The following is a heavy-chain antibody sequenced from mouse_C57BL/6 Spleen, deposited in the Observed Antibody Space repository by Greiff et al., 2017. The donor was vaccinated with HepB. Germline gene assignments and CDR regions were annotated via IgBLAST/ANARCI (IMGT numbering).Heavy chain of an antibody. V-gene: IGHV1-66*01. CDR3: AKGNGNYDWYFDV. D-gene: IGHD2-1*01. CDR2: IYPGSGNT. J-gene: IGHJ1*03. CDR1: GYSFTSYY. Sequence: QVQLKESGPGLVKPGASVKISCKASGYSFTSYYIHWVKQRPGQGLEWIGWIYPGSGNTKYNEKFKGKATLTADTSSSTAYMQLSSLTSEDSAVYYCAKGNGNYDWYFDVWGTGTTVTVSS.